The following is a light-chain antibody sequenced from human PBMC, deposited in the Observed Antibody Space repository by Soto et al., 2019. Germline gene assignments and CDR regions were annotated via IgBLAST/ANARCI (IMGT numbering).Light chain of an antibody. CDR3: QERTNWPPSLT. J-gene: IGKJ1*01. Sequence: EIVLTQSPATLSLSPGERATLSCRASQSVSSHLAWYQQKPGQAPRLLIYDASNRATGTPDRFSGSGSGTDFTLTISSLEPEDFAVYYCQERTNWPPSLTFGQGTKVDI. CDR2: DAS. CDR1: QSVSSH. V-gene: IGKV3-11*01.